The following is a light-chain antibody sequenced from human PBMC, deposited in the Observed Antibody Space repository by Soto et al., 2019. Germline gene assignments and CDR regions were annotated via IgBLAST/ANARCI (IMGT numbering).Light chain of an antibody. Sequence: QSVLTQPPSASGSPGQSVTISCTGTSSDVGTHGYVSWYQQHAGKAPKLMIYDVTKRPSGVPDRFSGSKSANTASLTVSGVQAEDEADYYCMCYAGGNNWVFGGGTKVTVL. J-gene: IGLJ3*02. CDR2: DVT. CDR1: SSDVGTHGY. V-gene: IGLV2-8*01. CDR3: MCYAGGNNWV.